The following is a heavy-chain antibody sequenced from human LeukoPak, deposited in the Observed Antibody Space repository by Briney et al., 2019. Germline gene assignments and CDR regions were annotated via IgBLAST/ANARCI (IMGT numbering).Heavy chain of an antibody. D-gene: IGHD7-27*01. V-gene: IGHV3-73*01. CDR2: IRSKANNYAT. J-gene: IGHJ5*02. Sequence: PGGSLRLSCAASGFTFSGSAMHSVRQASGQGLEWIGRIRSKANNYATAHAASVKGRFTISRDDSENTAYLQMSNLKTEDTAMYYCARRGDVDWFDPWGQGTLVTVSS. CDR1: GFTFSGSA. CDR3: ARRGDVDWFDP.